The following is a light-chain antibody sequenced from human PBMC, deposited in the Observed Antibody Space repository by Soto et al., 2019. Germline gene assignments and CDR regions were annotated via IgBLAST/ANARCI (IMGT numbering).Light chain of an antibody. Sequence: SYILTQPPSVSVAPGETAKITCGGNNIGSESVHWYQQKPGQAPVLVIYYNSDRPSGIPEQFSGSNSGNTATLTISRVAAGDEADYYCQVWDSSNNHVVFGGGTKLTVL. V-gene: IGLV3-21*04. CDR3: QVWDSSNNHVV. CDR1: NIGSES. CDR2: YNS. J-gene: IGLJ3*02.